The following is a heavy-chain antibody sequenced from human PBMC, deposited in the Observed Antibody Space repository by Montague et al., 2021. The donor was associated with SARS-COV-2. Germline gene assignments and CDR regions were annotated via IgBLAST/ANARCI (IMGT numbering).Heavy chain of an antibody. CDR1: GFTFDDYA. D-gene: IGHD3-22*01. J-gene: IGHJ4*02. V-gene: IGHV3-43*02. Sequence: SLRLSCAASGFTFDDYAMHWVRQAPGKGLEWVSLISGDGGSTYYADSVKGRFTISRDNSKNSLYLQMNSLRTEDTALDYCAKDIVRDYYDSSGYYGGSVDYWGQGTLVTVSS. CDR2: ISGDGGST. CDR3: AKDIVRDYYDSSGYYGGSVDY.